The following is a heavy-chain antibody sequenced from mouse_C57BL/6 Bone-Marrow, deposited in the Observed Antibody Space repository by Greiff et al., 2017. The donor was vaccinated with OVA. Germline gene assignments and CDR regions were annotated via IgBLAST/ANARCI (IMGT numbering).Heavy chain of an antibody. Sequence: EVQLQESGPGLAKPSQTLSLTCSVTGYSITSDYWNWIRKFPGNKLEYMGYISYSGSTYYNPSLKSRISITRDTSKNQYYLQLNSVTTEDTATYYCAMSYYYGSSFHWYFDVWGTGTTVTVSS. CDR2: ISYSGST. V-gene: IGHV3-8*01. J-gene: IGHJ1*03. CDR3: AMSYYYGSSFHWYFDV. D-gene: IGHD1-1*01. CDR1: GYSITSDY.